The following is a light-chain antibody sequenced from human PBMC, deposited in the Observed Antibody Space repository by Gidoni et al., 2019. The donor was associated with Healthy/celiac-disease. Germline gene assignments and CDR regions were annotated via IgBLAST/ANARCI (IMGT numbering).Light chain of an antibody. Sequence: DIVMTQSPATLSVSPGERATPSCRASQSVNSNLAWYQQKPGQAPRLLLYCAPTRATGIPARCSSSGSGTDFTLTISSLQYEDFAVYYCQQYNNWPPITFGQXTRLEIK. CDR1: QSVNSN. J-gene: IGKJ5*01. CDR3: QQYNNWPPIT. CDR2: CAP. V-gene: IGKV3-15*01.